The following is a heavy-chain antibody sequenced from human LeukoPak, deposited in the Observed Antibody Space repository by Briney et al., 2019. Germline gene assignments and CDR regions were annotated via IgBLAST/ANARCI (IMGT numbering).Heavy chain of an antibody. V-gene: IGHV3-30*18. CDR2: ISYDGSNK. D-gene: IGHD3-10*01. CDR1: GFTFSSYG. J-gene: IGHJ4*02. Sequence: PGGSLRLSCAASGFTFSSYGMHWVRQAPGKGLEWVAVISYDGSNKYYADSVKGRFTISRDNSKNTLYLQMNSLRAEDTAVYYCAKDLFYYGSGSFDYWGQGTLVTVSS. CDR3: AKDLFYYGSGSFDY.